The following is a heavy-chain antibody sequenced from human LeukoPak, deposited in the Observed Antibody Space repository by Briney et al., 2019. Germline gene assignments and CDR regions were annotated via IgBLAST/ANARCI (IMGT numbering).Heavy chain of an antibody. D-gene: IGHD2-15*01. J-gene: IGHJ4*02. CDR2: IYYTGKT. CDR1: GGSISSYY. V-gene: IGHV4-59*01. CDR3: ARWDCSSGTCYYLDY. Sequence: SETLSLTCTVSGGSISSYYWSWLRQPPGKGLEWIGYIYYTGKTDYNPSFKSRVTMSVDTSKNQLSLKLHFLTAADTAVYYCARWDCSSGTCYYLDYWGQGTLVIVSS.